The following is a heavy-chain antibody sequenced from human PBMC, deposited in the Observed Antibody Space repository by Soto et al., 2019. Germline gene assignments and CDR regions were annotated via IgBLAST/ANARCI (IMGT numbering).Heavy chain of an antibody. CDR3: ARDKRLSFDY. Sequence: GSLRLSCAASGFPFSSYWMSWVRQAPGKGLEWVANIKQDGSEKYYVDSVKGRFTISRDNAKNSLYLQMNSLRAEDTAVYYCARDKRLSFDYWGQGTLVTVSS. CDR2: IKQDGSEK. CDR1: GFPFSSYW. V-gene: IGHV3-7*01. J-gene: IGHJ4*02.